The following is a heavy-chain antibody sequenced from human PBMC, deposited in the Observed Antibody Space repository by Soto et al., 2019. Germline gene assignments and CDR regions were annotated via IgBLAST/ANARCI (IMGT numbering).Heavy chain of an antibody. CDR1: GYTFTSYA. D-gene: IGHD2-2*01. CDR2: INAGNGNT. V-gene: IGHV1-3*01. Sequence: ASVKVSCKASGYTFTSYAMHWVRQAPGQRLEWMGWINAGNGNTKYSQKFQGRVTITRDTSASTAYMELSSLRSEDTAVYYCARLGSSTSENYYYYYGMDVWGQGTTVTVSS. J-gene: IGHJ6*02. CDR3: ARLGSSTSENYYYYYGMDV.